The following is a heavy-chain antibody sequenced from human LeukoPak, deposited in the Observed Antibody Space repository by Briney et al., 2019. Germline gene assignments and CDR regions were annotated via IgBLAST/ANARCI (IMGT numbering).Heavy chain of an antibody. CDR1: GFTFSSYS. Sequence: GGSLRLSCAASGFTFSSYSMNWVRQAPGKGLEWVSSISSSSSYIYYADSVKGRFTISRDNAKNSLYLQMNSLRAEDTPVYYCAADIVVVPAAVNWFDPWGQGTLVTVSS. CDR2: ISSSSSYI. J-gene: IGHJ5*02. D-gene: IGHD2-2*01. CDR3: AADIVVVPAAVNWFDP. V-gene: IGHV3-21*01.